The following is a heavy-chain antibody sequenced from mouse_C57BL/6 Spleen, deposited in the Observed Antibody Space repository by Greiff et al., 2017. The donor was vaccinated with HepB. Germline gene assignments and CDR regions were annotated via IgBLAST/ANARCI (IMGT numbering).Heavy chain of an antibody. D-gene: IGHD1-1*01. CDR1: GYTFTSYW. CDR3: ARDYGSSYNY. Sequence: QVQLQQPGAELVRPGTSVKLSCKASGYTFTSYWMHWVKQRPGQGLEWIGVIDPSDSYTNYNQKFKGKATLTVDTSSSTAYMQLSSLTSEDSAVYYCARDYGSSYNYWGQGTTLTVSS. CDR2: IDPSDSYT. J-gene: IGHJ2*01. V-gene: IGHV1-59*01.